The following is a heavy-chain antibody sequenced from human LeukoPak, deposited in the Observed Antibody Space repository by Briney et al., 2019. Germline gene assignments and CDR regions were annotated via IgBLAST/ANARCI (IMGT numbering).Heavy chain of an antibody. D-gene: IGHD3-9*01. CDR1: GFTFXSXD. J-gene: IGHJ4*02. CDR2: IGTAGDT. V-gene: IGHV3-13*01. CDR3: ARGAGYYYFDY. Sequence: SLRLSXXXXGFTFXSXDMHWVRHATGKGLEWVSAIGTAGDTYYPGSVKGRFTISRENAKNSLYLQMNSLRAGDTAVYYCARGAGYYYFDYWGQGTLVTVSS.